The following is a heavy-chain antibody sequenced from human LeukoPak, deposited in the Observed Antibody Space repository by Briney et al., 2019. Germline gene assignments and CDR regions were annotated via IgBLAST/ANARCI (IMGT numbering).Heavy chain of an antibody. V-gene: IGHV3-30-3*01. Sequence: GRSLRLSCAASGFTFSSYAMHWVRQAPGKGLVWVAVISYDGSNKYYADSVKGRFTISRDNSKNTLYLQMNSLRAEDTAVYYCARGGGYGYNFYDAFDIWGQGTMVTVSS. CDR3: ARGGGYGYNFYDAFDI. CDR2: ISYDGSNK. J-gene: IGHJ3*02. D-gene: IGHD5-24*01. CDR1: GFTFSSYA.